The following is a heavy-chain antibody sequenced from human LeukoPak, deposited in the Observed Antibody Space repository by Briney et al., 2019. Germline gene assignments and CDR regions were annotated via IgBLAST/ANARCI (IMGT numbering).Heavy chain of an antibody. Sequence: SETLSLTCTVSGGSISSYYWSWIRQPAGKGLGWVGRIFTSGSTNYNPSLKSRVTMSVDTSKNQFSLKLSAVTAADTAVYYCARSLADYGWGDYWGQGTLVTVSS. CDR3: ARSLADYGWGDY. J-gene: IGHJ4*02. V-gene: IGHV4-4*07. CDR1: GGSISSYY. CDR2: IFTSGST. D-gene: IGHD4-17*01.